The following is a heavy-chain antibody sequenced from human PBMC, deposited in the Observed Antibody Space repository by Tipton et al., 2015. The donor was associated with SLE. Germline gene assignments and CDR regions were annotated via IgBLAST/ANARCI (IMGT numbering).Heavy chain of an antibody. CDR2: IYHMGST. Sequence: TLSLTCTVSGASVSNYYWSWIRQPAGKGLEWIGSIYHMGSTFYNPSLESRVTISVDMSKNQFSLKLTSVTAADTAVYYCVRGVASWGQGTLVTVSS. J-gene: IGHJ4*02. V-gene: IGHV4-4*07. CDR3: VRGVAS. CDR1: GASVSNYY.